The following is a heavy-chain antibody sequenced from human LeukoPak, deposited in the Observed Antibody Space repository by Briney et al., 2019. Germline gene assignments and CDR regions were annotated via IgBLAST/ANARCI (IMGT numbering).Heavy chain of an antibody. Sequence: GGSLRLSCAASGFTFSSYWMSWVRQAPGKGLEWVANIKRNGSDIYYVDSVKGRFTISRDNAKNSLYLQMNSLRAEDTAVYYCARGRARSGSYPWYFDFWGQGTLVTVSS. V-gene: IGHV3-7*02. CDR1: GFTFSSYW. J-gene: IGHJ4*02. D-gene: IGHD3-22*01. CDR2: IKRNGSDI. CDR3: ARGRARSGSYPWYFDF.